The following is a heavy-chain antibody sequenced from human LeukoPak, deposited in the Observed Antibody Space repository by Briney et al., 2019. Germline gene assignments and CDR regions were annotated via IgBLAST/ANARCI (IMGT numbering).Heavy chain of an antibody. Sequence: TPGGSLRLSCAASGFTFSSYSMNWVRQAPGKGLEWVSSISSSSSSYIYYADSVKRRFTISRDNAKNSLYLQMNSLRAEDTAVYYCARDRRDSSGYYYGHKYYFDYWGQGTLVTVSS. D-gene: IGHD3-22*01. CDR1: GFTFSSYS. CDR2: ISSSSSSYI. V-gene: IGHV3-21*01. CDR3: ARDRRDSSGYYYGHKYYFDY. J-gene: IGHJ4*02.